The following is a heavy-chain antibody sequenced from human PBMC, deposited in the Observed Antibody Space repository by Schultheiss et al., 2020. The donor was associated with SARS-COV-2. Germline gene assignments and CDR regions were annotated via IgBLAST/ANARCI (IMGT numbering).Heavy chain of an antibody. V-gene: IGHV4-31*03. CDR1: GGSISSGGYY. Sequence: SETLSLTCTVSGGSISSGGYYWSWIRQHPGKGLEWIGYIYYSGSTYYNPSLKSRVTISVDTSKNQLSLRLSSVTAADTAVYYCARHFGPNYFDPWGQGTLVTVSS. D-gene: IGHD5-24*01. J-gene: IGHJ5*02. CDR3: ARHFGPNYFDP. CDR2: IYYSGST.